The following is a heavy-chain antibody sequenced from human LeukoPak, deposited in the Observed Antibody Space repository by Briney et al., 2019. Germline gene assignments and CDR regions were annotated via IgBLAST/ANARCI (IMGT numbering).Heavy chain of an antibody. V-gene: IGHV3-33*01. D-gene: IGHD2-21*02. Sequence: PGRSLRLSCAASGFTFSSYGMHWVRQAPGKGLEWVAVIWYDGSNKYYADSVKGRFTISRDNSKNTLYLQMNSLRAEDTAVYYCARVGRYCGGACLDSWGQGTLVTVSS. CDR1: GFTFSSYG. CDR3: ARVGRYCGGACLDS. CDR2: IWYDGSNK. J-gene: IGHJ4*02.